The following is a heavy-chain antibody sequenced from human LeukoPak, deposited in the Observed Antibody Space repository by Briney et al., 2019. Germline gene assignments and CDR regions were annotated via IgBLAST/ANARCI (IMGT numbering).Heavy chain of an antibody. Sequence: NPSETLSLTCAVYGGSFSGYYWSWIRQPPGKGLEWIGEINHSGSTNYNPSLKSRVTISVDTSKNQFSLKLSSVTAADTAVYYCASSRLLGYFQHWGQGTLVTVSS. V-gene: IGHV4-34*09. CDR3: ASSRLLGYFQH. CDR1: GGSFSGYY. CDR2: INHSGST. J-gene: IGHJ1*01. D-gene: IGHD3-22*01.